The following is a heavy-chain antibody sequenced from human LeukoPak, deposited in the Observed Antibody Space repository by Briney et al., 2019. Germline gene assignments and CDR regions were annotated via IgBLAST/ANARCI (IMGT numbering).Heavy chain of an antibody. J-gene: IGHJ6*03. D-gene: IGHD2-8*01. V-gene: IGHV3-30*02. CDR3: AKDRCSNGIGCLYYYMDV. Sequence: PGGSLRLSRAASGFTFRTYGMHWARQAPGKGLEWVAYMQYDGSNKQYADSVKGRFSISRDNSKNILYLQMNSLRAEDTAVYYCAKDRCSNGIGCLYYYMDVWGKGTTVTISS. CDR2: MQYDGSNK. CDR1: GFTFRTYG.